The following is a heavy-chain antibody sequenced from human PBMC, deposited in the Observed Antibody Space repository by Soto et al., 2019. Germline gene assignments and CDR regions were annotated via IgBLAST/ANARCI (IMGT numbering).Heavy chain of an antibody. V-gene: IGHV1-69*01. J-gene: IGHJ6*02. Sequence: QVQLVQSGAEVKKPGSSVKVSCKASGGTFSSYAISWVRQAPGQGLEWMGGIIPIFGTANYAQKFQGRVTITADESTSTAYMELSSLRSEDTAVYYCARVEVVSAIPDHYYYCYGMDVWGQGTTVTVSS. D-gene: IGHD2-21*01. CDR3: ARVEVVSAIPDHYYYCYGMDV. CDR1: GGTFSSYA. CDR2: IIPIFGTA.